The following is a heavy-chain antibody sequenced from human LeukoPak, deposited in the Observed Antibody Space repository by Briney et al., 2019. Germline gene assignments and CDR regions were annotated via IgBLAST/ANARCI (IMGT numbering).Heavy chain of an antibody. CDR3: VRRSPGCTSTSCYRPEIDY. J-gene: IGHJ4*02. CDR2: ISYSGST. V-gene: IGHV4-39*01. CDR1: GGSIRSSSYY. Sequence: SETLSLTCTVSGGSIRSSSYYWGWIRQPPGKGLEWIGSISYSGSTYYNSSLKSRITISVDTSKSQFFLKLSSVTAADAAVYYCVRRSPGCTSTSCYRPEIDYWGQGTLVTVSS. D-gene: IGHD2-2*01.